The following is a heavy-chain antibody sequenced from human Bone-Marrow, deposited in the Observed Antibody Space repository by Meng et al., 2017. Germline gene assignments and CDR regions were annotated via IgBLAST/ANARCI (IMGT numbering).Heavy chain of an antibody. V-gene: IGHV3-33*08. CDR2: IWYDGSNK. CDR3: ARGHDSSGYYLVWYFDY. Sequence: GESLKISCAASGLTVSSNYMSWVRQAPGKGLEWVAVIWYDGSNKYYADSVKGRFTISRDNSKNTLYLQMNSLRAEDTAVYYCARGHDSSGYYLVWYFDYWGQGTLVTVS. CDR1: GLTVSSNY. J-gene: IGHJ4*02. D-gene: IGHD3-22*01.